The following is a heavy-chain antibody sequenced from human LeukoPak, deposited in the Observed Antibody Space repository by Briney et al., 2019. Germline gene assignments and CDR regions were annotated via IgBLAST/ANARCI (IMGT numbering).Heavy chain of an antibody. CDR1: GGSISSGSYD. CDR3: ARVSSSWYQDWYFDL. Sequence: SETLSLTCTVSGGSISSGSYDWICVSHPAGKGLGWIGHIYTSGSTNYNPSLRSRVTISVDTSKNQFSLKLSSVTAADTAVYYCARVSSSWYQDWYFDLWGRGTLVTVSS. V-gene: IGHV4-61*09. D-gene: IGHD6-13*01. CDR2: IYTSGST. J-gene: IGHJ2*01.